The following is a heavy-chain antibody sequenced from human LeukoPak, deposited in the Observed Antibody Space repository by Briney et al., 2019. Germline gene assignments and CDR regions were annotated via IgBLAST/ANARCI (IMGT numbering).Heavy chain of an antibody. J-gene: IGHJ4*02. Sequence: GGSLRLSCAASGFTFSSYSMNWVRQAPGKGLEWVSSISSSSSYIYYADSVKGRFTISRDNAKNSLYLQMNSLRAEDTAVYYCARDGGTNYYDSSGLDYWGQGTLVTVSS. CDR3: ARDGGTNYYDSSGLDY. V-gene: IGHV3-21*04. CDR2: ISSSSSYI. D-gene: IGHD3-22*01. CDR1: GFTFSSYS.